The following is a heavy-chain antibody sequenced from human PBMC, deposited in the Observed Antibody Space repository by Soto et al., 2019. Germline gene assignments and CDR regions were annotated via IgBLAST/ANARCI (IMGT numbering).Heavy chain of an antibody. V-gene: IGHV4-31*03. CDR2: IYYSGST. D-gene: IGHD2-2*01. CDR1: GGSISSGGYY. Sequence: QVQLQESGPGLVKPSQTLSLTCTVSGGSISSGGYYWSWIRQHPGKGLEWIGYIYYSGSTYYNPSLKSRVTISVDTSKNQLSLKLSSVTAADTAVYYCARYCSSTSCYVYYGMDVWGQGTTVTVSS. J-gene: IGHJ6*02. CDR3: ARYCSSTSCYVYYGMDV.